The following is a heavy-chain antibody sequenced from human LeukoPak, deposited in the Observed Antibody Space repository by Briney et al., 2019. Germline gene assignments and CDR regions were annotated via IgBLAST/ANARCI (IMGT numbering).Heavy chain of an antibody. Sequence: PGGSLRLSCAASGFTVSSNYMSWVRQAPGKGVEGVGFIRSKAYGGTTEYAASVKGRFTISRDDSKSIAYLQMNSLKTEDTAVYYCTRDRTSAGYSSGWYDYWGQGTLVTVSS. CDR1: GFTVSSNY. D-gene: IGHD6-19*01. CDR2: IRSKAYGGTT. V-gene: IGHV3-49*04. J-gene: IGHJ4*02. CDR3: TRDRTSAGYSSGWYDY.